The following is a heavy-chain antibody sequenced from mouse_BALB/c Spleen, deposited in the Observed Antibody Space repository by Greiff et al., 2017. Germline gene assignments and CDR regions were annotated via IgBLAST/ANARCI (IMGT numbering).Heavy chain of an antibody. CDR3: VLLTTTMAY. Sequence: EVKLVETGGGLVQPKGSLKLSCAASGFTFNTNAMNWVRQAPGQGLEWVARIRSKSNNYATYYDDSVKDRFTISRADSQSMLYLQMTNLKTEDTAMYYCVLLTTTMAYWGQGTLVTVSA. CDR1: GFTFNTNA. J-gene: IGHJ3*01. CDR2: IRSKSNNYAT. D-gene: IGHD2-4*01. V-gene: IGHV10S3*01.